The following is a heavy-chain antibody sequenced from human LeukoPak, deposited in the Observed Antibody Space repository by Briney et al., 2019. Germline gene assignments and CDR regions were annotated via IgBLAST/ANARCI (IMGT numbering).Heavy chain of an antibody. CDR2: IYPDDSDT. J-gene: IGHJ4*02. D-gene: IGHD3-22*01. CDR1: TDIFSNYW. V-gene: IGHV5-51*01. Sequence: GESLKISCKGSTDIFSNYWIGWVRQMPGKCLEWMGIIYPDDSDTRYSPTFKGQVAFSVDESISTAYLQWSRLKASDTAMYYCANYYYDSSGYFDYWGQGTLVTVSS. CDR3: ANYYYDSSGYFDY.